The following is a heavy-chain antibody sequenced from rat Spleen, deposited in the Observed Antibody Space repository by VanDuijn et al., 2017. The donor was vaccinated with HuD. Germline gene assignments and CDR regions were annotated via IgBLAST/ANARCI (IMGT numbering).Heavy chain of an antibody. CDR3: TMGIDY. CDR1: GFTFNKYW. J-gene: IGHJ2*01. Sequence: EVQLVESGGGLVQPGRSLKLSCVASGFTFNKYWMTWIRQAPGKGLEWFASITNTGGSTHYPDSVKGRFSISRDNAKSTLYLQMNSLRSEDTATYYCTMGIDYWGQGVMVTVSS. D-gene: IGHD1-7*01. V-gene: IGHV5-31*01. CDR2: ITNTGGST.